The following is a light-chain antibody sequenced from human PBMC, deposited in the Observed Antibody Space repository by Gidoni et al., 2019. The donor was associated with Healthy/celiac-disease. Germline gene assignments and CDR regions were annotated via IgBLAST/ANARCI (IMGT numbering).Light chain of an antibody. CDR1: QRVLYSSNNKNY. J-gene: IGKJ4*01. V-gene: IGKV4-1*01. CDR3: QQYYSTPLT. Sequence: DIVMTQSPDSLDVSLGERPTINCKSSQRVLYSSNNKNYLAWYQQKPGQPPKLLIYWASTRESGVPDRFSGSGSGTDFTLTISSLQAEDVAVYYCQQYYSTPLTFGGGTKVEIK. CDR2: WAS.